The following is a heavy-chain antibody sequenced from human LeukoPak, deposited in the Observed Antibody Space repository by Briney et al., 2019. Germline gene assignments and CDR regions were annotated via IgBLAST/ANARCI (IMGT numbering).Heavy chain of an antibody. CDR3: ARDGPYSSLDY. CDR1: GFTFSSYW. CDR2: IKQDGSEK. V-gene: IGHV3-7*05. Sequence: GGSLRLSCAASGFTFSSYWMSWVRQAPGKGLEWVANIKQDGSEKYYVDSVKGRFTISRDIAKNSLYLQMNSLRAEDTAVFYCARDGPYSSLDYWGQGTLVTVSS. D-gene: IGHD6-19*01. J-gene: IGHJ4*02.